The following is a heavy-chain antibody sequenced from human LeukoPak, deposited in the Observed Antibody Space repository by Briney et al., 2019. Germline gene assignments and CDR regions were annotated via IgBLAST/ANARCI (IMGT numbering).Heavy chain of an antibody. D-gene: IGHD3-10*01. J-gene: IGHJ3*01. Sequence: ASVKVSCKASGYTFSTYGISWVRQAPGQGLEWMGWVSAYKGNTYYAQKLQGRVTMTTDTSTSTAYMELRSLRSDDTAIYYCARDLYYYGSGSYYDVFDVWGQGTMVTVSS. CDR1: GYTFSTYG. CDR3: ARDLYYYGSGSYYDVFDV. V-gene: IGHV1-18*01. CDR2: VSAYKGNT.